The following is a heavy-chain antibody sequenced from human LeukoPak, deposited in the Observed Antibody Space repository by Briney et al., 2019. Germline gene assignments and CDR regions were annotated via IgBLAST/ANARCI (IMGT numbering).Heavy chain of an antibody. J-gene: IGHJ6*03. CDR1: GGSFSGYY. V-gene: IGHV4-34*01. CDR2: INHSGST. D-gene: IGHD6-13*01. Sequence: SETLSLTCAVYGGSFSGYYWSWIRQPPGKGLEWIGEINHSGSTNYNPSLKSRVTISVDTSKNQFSLKLSSVTAADTAVYYCARASKRGIAAAGRPLGLGYYYYYMDVWGKGTTVIVSS. CDR3: ARASKRGIAAAGRPLGLGYYYYYMDV.